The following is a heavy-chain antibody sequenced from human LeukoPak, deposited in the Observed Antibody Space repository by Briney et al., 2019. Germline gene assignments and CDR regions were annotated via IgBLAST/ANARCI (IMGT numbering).Heavy chain of an antibody. CDR1: GYPITSGYY. J-gene: IGHJ6*03. V-gene: IGHV4-38-2*02. D-gene: IGHD4-11*01. Sequence: PSETLSLTCSVSGYPITSGYYWGWIRQPPGKGLEWIGTIYHSGSTYYNPSLKGRVTISVGTSKNQFSLKLSSVTAADTAVYYCARAPVTYYYYYYYMDVWGKGTTVTVSS. CDR2: IYHSGST. CDR3: ARAPVTYYYYYYYMDV.